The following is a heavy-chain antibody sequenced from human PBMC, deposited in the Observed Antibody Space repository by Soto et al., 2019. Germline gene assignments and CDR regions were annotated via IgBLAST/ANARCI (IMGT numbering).Heavy chain of an antibody. CDR1: GDSISSSNW. Sequence: QVQLQESGPGLVKPSGTLSLTCSVSGDSISSSNWWSWVRQPPGKGLEWIGEIYHSGSTNYSPSLKSRVTVSGDKSKNQLSLTLTSVTAADTAVYYCAREPRYAGNDGYFDYWGQGTLVTVSP. V-gene: IGHV4-4*02. CDR3: AREPRYAGNDGYFDY. CDR2: IYHSGST. D-gene: IGHD6-13*01. J-gene: IGHJ4*02.